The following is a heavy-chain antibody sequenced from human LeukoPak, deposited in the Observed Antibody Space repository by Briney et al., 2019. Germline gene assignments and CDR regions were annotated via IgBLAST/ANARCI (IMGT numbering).Heavy chain of an antibody. CDR1: GGSISSGTYY. D-gene: IGHD3-22*01. J-gene: IGHJ3*02. V-gene: IGHV4-61*02. CDR3: ARDRRKDYYDSSGYGHAFDI. Sequence: PSETLSLTCSVSGGSISSGTYYWSWIRQPAGRALEWIGRIYTSGSTNYNPSLKSRVTISLETSKNQFSLKLSSVTAADTAVYYCARDRRKDYYDSSGYGHAFDIWGQGTMVTVSS. CDR2: IYTSGST.